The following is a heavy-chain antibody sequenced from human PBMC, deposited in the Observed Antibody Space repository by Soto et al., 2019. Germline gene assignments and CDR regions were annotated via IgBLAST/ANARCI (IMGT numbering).Heavy chain of an antibody. Sequence: QVQLQEAGPGLVKPSQTLSLTCIVSGASISIGDSYWSWTRQSPGKGLEWIGYSHNSGSTYHNPSLRGRVSISLDTSKNQFSLRLSSVTATDTAVYFCAREVRYCTSGVCQSYGMDVWGQGTTVTVSS. D-gene: IGHD2-8*01. CDR1: GASISIGDSY. CDR2: SHNSGST. J-gene: IGHJ6*02. CDR3: AREVRYCTSGVCQSYGMDV. V-gene: IGHV4-30-4*01.